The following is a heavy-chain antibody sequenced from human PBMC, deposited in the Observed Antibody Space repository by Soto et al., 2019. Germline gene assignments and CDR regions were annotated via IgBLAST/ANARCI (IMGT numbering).Heavy chain of an antibody. CDR2: ISNSFSDGNT. CDR1: GFTFSNYA. D-gene: IGHD3-3*01. V-gene: IGHV3-23*01. Sequence: PGGSLRLSCAASGFTFSNYAMNWVRQAPGKGLEWVSGISNSFSDGNTHCADSVKGRFTISRDNDKNTVFLEMKRLRAEDKAVYYCEKDWYFGSTIFGLMFDYWGQGTLVTVSS. CDR3: EKDWYFGSTIFGLMFDY. J-gene: IGHJ4*02.